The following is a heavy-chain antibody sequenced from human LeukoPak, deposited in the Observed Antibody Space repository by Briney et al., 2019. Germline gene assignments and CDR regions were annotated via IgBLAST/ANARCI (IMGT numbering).Heavy chain of an antibody. CDR2: INWNGGST. Sequence: PGGSLRLSCAASGFTFDDYGMSWVRQAPGKGLEWVSGINWNGGSTDYADSVKGRFTISRDNAKNSLYLRMNSLRAEDTAVHYCAELGITMIGGVWGKGTTVTISS. CDR3: AELGITMIGGV. V-gene: IGHV3-20*04. CDR1: GFTFDDYG. D-gene: IGHD3-10*02. J-gene: IGHJ6*04.